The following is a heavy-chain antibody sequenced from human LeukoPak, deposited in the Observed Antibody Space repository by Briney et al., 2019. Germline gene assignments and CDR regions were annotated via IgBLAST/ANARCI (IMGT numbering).Heavy chain of an antibody. J-gene: IGHJ4*02. D-gene: IGHD6-13*01. CDR1: GGSLSGYY. CDR2: INHSGST. V-gene: IGHV4-34*01. CDR3: ARSLRYSSSWSY. Sequence: SETLSLTCAVYGGSLSGYYWSWIRQPPGKGLEWIGEINHSGSTNYNPSLKSRVTISVDTSKNQFSLKLSSVTAADTAVYYCARSLRYSSSWSYWGQGTLVTVSS.